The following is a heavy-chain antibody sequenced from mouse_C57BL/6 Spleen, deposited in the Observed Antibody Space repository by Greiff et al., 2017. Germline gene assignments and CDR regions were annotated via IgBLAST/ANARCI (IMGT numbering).Heavy chain of an antibody. CDR1: GYTFTSYG. V-gene: IGHV1-81*01. J-gene: IGHJ2*01. D-gene: IGHD2-4*01. Sequence: QVQLQQSGAELARPGASVKLSCKASGYTFTSYGISWVKQRTGQGLEWIGEIYPRSGNTYYNEKFKGKATLTADKSSSTAYMELRSLTSEDSAVYFCAREVYYDYDGNYFDYWGQGTTLTVSS. CDR2: IYPRSGNT. CDR3: AREVYYDYDGNYFDY.